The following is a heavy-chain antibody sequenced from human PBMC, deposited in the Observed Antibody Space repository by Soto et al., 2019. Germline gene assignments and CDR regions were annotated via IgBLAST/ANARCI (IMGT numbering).Heavy chain of an antibody. CDR1: GYTFTSYG. J-gene: IGHJ6*02. V-gene: IGHV1-18*01. Sequence: GASVKVSCKASGYTFTSYGISWVRQAPGQGLEWMGWISAYNGNTNYAQKLQGRVTMTTDTSTSTAYMELRSLRSDDTAVYYCARALVATIYSYYHGMDVWGQGTTVTVS. CDR2: ISAYNGNT. CDR3: ARALVATIYSYYHGMDV. D-gene: IGHD5-12*01.